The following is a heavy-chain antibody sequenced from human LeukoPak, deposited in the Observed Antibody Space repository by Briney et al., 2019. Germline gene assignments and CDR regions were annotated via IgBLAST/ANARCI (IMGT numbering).Heavy chain of an antibody. CDR2: INPNSGGT. CDR1: GYTFTRYG. Sequence: ASVKVSCKASGYTFTRYGISWVRQAPGQGLEWMGRINPNSGGTNYAQKFQGRVTMTRDTSISTVYMELSRLRSDDTAVYYCARDGGYCSSGTICYSRAEYYYYGMDVWGQGTTVIVSS. J-gene: IGHJ6*02. D-gene: IGHD2-2*01. V-gene: IGHV1-2*06. CDR3: ARDGGYCSSGTICYSRAEYYYYGMDV.